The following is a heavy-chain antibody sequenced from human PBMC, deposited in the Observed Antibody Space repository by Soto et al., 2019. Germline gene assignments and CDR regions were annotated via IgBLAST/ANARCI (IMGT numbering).Heavy chain of an antibody. CDR3: ARHLTGTRAPYAFDI. D-gene: IGHD1-7*01. J-gene: IGHJ3*02. CDR2: IDPSDSYT. Sequence: EVQLVQSGAEVKKPGESLRISCKGSGYSFTSYWISWVRQMPGKGLEWMGRIDPSDSYTNYSPSFQGHVTISADKSISTAYLQWSSLKASDTAMYYCARHLTGTRAPYAFDIWGQGTMVTVSS. CDR1: GYSFTSYW. V-gene: IGHV5-10-1*03.